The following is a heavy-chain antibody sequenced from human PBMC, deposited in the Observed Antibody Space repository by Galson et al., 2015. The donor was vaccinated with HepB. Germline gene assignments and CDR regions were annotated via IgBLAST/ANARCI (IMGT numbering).Heavy chain of an antibody. CDR1: GFTFSDYY. D-gene: IGHD3-9*01. CDR2: ISSSSSYT. CDR3: ARPNYDILTGYLDAFDI. Sequence: SLRLSCAASGFTFSDYYMSWIRQAPGKGLEWVSYISSSSSYTNYADSVKGRFTISRDNAKNSLYLQMNSLRAEDTAVYYCARPNYDILTGYLDAFDIWGQGTMVTVSS. V-gene: IGHV3-11*06. J-gene: IGHJ3*02.